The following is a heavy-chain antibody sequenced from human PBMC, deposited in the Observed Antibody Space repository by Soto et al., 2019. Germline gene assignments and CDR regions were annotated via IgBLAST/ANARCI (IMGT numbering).Heavy chain of an antibody. CDR3: ASCACTAVVTAPYDH. V-gene: IGHV1-46*03. Sequence: VKVSCKASGYTFSSYDMKWVRQAPGQGLEWLGIINPSGGYTTYAQRFLGRVTMTSDTSTSTVHMELGSLTSEDTAVYYCASCACTAVVTAPYDHWGLGSLVTVS. CDR2: INPSGGYT. D-gene: IGHD2-21*02. CDR1: GYTFSSYD. J-gene: IGHJ4*02.